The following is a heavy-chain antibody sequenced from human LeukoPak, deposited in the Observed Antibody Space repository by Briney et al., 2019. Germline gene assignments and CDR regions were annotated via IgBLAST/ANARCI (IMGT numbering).Heavy chain of an antibody. Sequence: SETLSLTCTVSGGSISGHYCSWIRQTPGKGLEWIGYVYYSGSTAYNPSLKSRVTISLDTSKNQFSLKLSSVTAADTAVYYCARGLCSNGVWYALGHVWGKGTTVTVSS. J-gene: IGHJ6*04. CDR2: VYYSGST. CDR3: ARGLCSNGVWYALGHV. CDR1: GGSISGHY. D-gene: IGHD2-8*01. V-gene: IGHV4-59*11.